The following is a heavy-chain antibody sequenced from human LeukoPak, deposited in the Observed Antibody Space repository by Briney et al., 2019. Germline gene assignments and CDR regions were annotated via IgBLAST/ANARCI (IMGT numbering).Heavy chain of an antibody. Sequence: SETLSLTCTVSGGSISSYQWSWIRQSPGKGLEWIGYIYYTGSTDYNPSLKSRVTISVDTSKNQFSLKLSSVTAADTAVYYCARGGRDWFDPWGQGTLVTVSS. D-gene: IGHD6-25*01. V-gene: IGHV4-59*01. CDR1: GGSISSYQ. J-gene: IGHJ5*02. CDR2: IYYTGST. CDR3: ARGGRDWFDP.